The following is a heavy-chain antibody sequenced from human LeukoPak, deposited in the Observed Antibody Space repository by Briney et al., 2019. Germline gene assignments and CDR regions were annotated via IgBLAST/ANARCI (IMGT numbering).Heavy chain of an antibody. CDR3: AKNGPYDFWSGYHLPSDY. CDR1: GFTFSSYA. J-gene: IGHJ4*02. D-gene: IGHD3-3*01. CDR2: ISGSGGST. Sequence: GGSLRLSCAASGFTFSSYAMSWVRQAPGKGLEWVSVISGSGGSTYYADSVKGRFTISRDNSKNTLYLQMNSLRAEDTAVYYCAKNGPYDFWSGYHLPSDYWGQGTLVTVSS. V-gene: IGHV3-23*01.